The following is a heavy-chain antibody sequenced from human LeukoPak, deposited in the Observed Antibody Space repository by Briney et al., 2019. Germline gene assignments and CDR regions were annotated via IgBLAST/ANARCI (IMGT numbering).Heavy chain of an antibody. Sequence: ASVKVSCKASGYTFTSYGISWVRQAPGQGLEWMGWISAYNGKTNYAQKLQGRVTMTTDPSTSTAYMELRSLRSDDTAVYYCARALVVPAAMGGFVDYWGQGTLVTVSS. J-gene: IGHJ4*02. V-gene: IGHV1-18*01. D-gene: IGHD2-2*01. CDR3: ARALVVPAAMGGFVDY. CDR1: GYTFTSYG. CDR2: ISAYNGKT.